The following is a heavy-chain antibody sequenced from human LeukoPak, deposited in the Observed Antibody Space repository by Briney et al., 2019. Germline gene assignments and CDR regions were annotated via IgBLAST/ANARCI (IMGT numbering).Heavy chain of an antibody. CDR3: ARYLTGYYGSALDQ. D-gene: IGHD3-10*01. CDR1: GFPSRASA. CDR2: ISSSSNFI. Sequence: GGSRRLSWQASGFPSRASARTGVRQAPGKGLKWFSSISSSSNFIYYADSLKGRFTISRDNTKNSLYLQMNSLRAEDTAVYYCARYLTGYYGSALDQWGQGTLVTVSS. J-gene: IGHJ4*02. V-gene: IGHV3-21*01.